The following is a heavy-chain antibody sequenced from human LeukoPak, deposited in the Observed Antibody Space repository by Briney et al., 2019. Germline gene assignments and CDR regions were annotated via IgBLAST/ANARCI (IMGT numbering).Heavy chain of an antibody. CDR2: INHSGST. D-gene: IGHD3-10*01. J-gene: IGHJ4*02. V-gene: IGHV4-34*01. CDR1: GGSFSGYY. Sequence: SETLSLTCAVYGGSFSGYYWSWIRQPPGKGLEWIGEINHSGSTNYNPSLKSRVTISVDTSKNQFSLKLSSVTAADTAVYYCARVSRYYYGSGSYRRYFDYWGQGTLVTVSS. CDR3: ARVSRYYYGSGSYRRYFDY.